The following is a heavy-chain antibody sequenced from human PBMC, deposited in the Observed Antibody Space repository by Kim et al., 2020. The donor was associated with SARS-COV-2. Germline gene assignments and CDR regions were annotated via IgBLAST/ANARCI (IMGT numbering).Heavy chain of an antibody. CDR1: GYSISSGYY. Sequence: SETLSLTCTVSGYSISSGYYWGWIRQPPGKGLEWIGSIYHSGSTYYNPSLKSRVTISVDTSKNQFSLKLSSVTAADTAVYYCARDAIHYDILTGLNWFDPWGQGTLVTVSS. V-gene: IGHV4-38-2*02. CDR2: IYHSGST. J-gene: IGHJ5*02. CDR3: ARDAIHYDILTGLNWFDP. D-gene: IGHD3-9*01.